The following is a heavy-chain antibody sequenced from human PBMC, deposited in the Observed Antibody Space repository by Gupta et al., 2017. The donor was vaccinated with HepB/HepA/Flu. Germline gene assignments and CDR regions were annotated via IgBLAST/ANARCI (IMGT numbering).Heavy chain of an antibody. V-gene: IGHV3-21*01. J-gene: IGHJ4*02. CDR3: SRDYQDRYSSSWYN. CDR1: GFTFSTYS. D-gene: IGHD6-13*01. Sequence: EVHLVESGGGLVKPGGSLRLSCAASGFTFSTYSMNWVRQAPGKGLEWVSPISKGSNFIYYTDSGKGRFTISRDNAKNSLYLQMSSLRAEDTALYYCSRDYQDRYSSSWYNGGQGTLVTVSS. CDR2: ISKGSNFI.